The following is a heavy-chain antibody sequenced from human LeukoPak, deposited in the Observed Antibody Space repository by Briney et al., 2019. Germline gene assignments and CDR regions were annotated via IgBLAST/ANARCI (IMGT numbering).Heavy chain of an antibody. CDR2: IKQDGSGK. V-gene: IGHV3-7*05. Sequence: GGSLRLSCAASGFTFSSYWMSWVRQAPGKGLEWVANIKQDGSGKYYVDPVKGRFTISRDNAKNSLYLQMNSLRAEDTAVYYCARDYYYESSGSVYWGQGTQVTVSS. D-gene: IGHD3-22*01. CDR3: ARDYYYESSGSVY. CDR1: GFTFSSYW. J-gene: IGHJ4*02.